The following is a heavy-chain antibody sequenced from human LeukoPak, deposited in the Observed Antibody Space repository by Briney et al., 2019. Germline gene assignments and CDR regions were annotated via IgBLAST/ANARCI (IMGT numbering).Heavy chain of an antibody. Sequence: SETLSLTCTVSGGSISSYYWSWIRQPPGKELEGVGYIYYSGCTYYNPSLKSRVTISVDTSKNQFSLKLSSVTAADTAVNYCARERRGSYLDYWGQGTLVTVSS. CDR2: IYYSGCT. CDR3: ARERRGSYLDY. CDR1: GGSISSYY. J-gene: IGHJ4*02. V-gene: IGHV4-59*12. D-gene: IGHD1-26*01.